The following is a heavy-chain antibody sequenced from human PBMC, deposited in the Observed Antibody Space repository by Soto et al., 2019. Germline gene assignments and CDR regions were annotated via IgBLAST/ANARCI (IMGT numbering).Heavy chain of an antibody. CDR2: INHLTTT. J-gene: IGHJ4*02. V-gene: IGHV4-38-2*01. CDR3: ARGYDTALAPIF. CDR1: GYSISSGYY. Sequence: PSETLSLTCAVSGYSISSGYYWGWIRQPPGKGLEWIGEINHLTTTNYNPSLKSRVIISLDTPKNQFSLKLSSVAAADTAVYYCARGYDTALAPIFWGQGILVTVSS. D-gene: IGHD3-3*01.